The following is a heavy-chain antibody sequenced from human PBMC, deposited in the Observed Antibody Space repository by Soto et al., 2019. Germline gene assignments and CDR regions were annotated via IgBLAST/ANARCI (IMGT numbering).Heavy chain of an antibody. D-gene: IGHD3-3*01. CDR3: AKDPLVKDDFWSGYPPHDY. V-gene: IGHV3-23*01. Sequence: PGGSLRLSCAASGFTFSSYAMSWVRQAPGKGLEWVSAISGSGGSTYYADSVKGRFTISRDNSKNTLYLQMNSLRAEDTAVYYCAKDPLVKDDFWSGYPPHDYWGQGTLVTVSS. CDR2: ISGSGGST. J-gene: IGHJ4*02. CDR1: GFTFSSYA.